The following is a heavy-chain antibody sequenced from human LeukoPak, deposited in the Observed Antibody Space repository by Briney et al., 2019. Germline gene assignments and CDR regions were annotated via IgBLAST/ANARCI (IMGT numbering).Heavy chain of an antibody. CDR1: GYTFSNYG. D-gene: IGHD5-18*01. CDR2: ISAYNGNT. CDR3: ARVEYRYGYAFDI. Sequence: ASVKVSCKASGYTFSNYGFNWVRQAPGQGLEWMGWISAYNGNTNYAQNLQGRATMTTDTSTSTAYMELRSLRSDDTAVYFCARVEYRYGYAFDIWGQGTVVTVSS. V-gene: IGHV1-18*01. J-gene: IGHJ3*02.